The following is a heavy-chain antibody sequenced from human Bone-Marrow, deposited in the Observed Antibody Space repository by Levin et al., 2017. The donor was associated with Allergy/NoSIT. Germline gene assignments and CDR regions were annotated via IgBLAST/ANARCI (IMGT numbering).Heavy chain of an antibody. D-gene: IGHD6-6*01. V-gene: IGHV3-30*04. J-gene: IGHJ4*02. CDR2: ISYDGSNK. CDR3: ASPPEPYSSFYHFDY. Sequence: LSLTCVASGFTFSSYAMHWVRQAPGKGLEWVAVISYDGSNKYYADSVKGRFTISRDNSKNTLYLQMNSLRAEDTAVYYCASPPEPYSSFYHFDYWGQGTLVTVSS. CDR1: GFTFSSYA.